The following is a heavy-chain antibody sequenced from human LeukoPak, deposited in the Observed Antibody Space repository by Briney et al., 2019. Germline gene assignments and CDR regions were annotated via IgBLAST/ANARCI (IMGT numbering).Heavy chain of an antibody. V-gene: IGHV3-23*01. J-gene: IGHJ3*02. CDR2: ISASGGYT. CDR3: AKAVGSSGYFSRDAFDI. CDR1: GFTFSSYG. Sequence: GGSLRLSCAASGFTFSSYGMSWVRQAPGKGLEWVSGISASGGYTYYADSVRGRFTISRDNSKNTVYLQMNSLRSEDTAIYYCAKAVGSSGYFSRDAFDIWGQGTMVTVSS. D-gene: IGHD3-22*01.